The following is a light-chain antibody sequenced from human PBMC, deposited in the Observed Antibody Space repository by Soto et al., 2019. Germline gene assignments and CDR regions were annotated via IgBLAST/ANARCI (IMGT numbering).Light chain of an antibody. V-gene: IGKV1-5*01. Sequence: IHMTHSPSTLSASVGYTVTITFRASQTISRWLAWYQQKPGKAPRLLIYTASTLESGVPSRFSASGSGTEFTLTISSLHPDDFATYYCQEYNNYWTFGQGTKVDIK. CDR3: QEYNNYWT. CDR1: QTISRW. J-gene: IGKJ1*01. CDR2: TAS.